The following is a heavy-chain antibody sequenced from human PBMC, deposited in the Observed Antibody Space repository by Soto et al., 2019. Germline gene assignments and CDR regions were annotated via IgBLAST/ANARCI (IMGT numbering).Heavy chain of an antibody. V-gene: IGHV3-23*01. CDR2: ISGSGGST. CDR3: AKGEYYYDSSGFTPRDYYYGMDV. Sequence: TGGSLRLSCAASGFTFSSYAMSWVRQAPGKGLEWVSAISGSGGSTYYADSVKGRFTISRDNPKNTLYLQMNSLRAEDTAVYYCAKGEYYYDSSGFTPRDYYYGMDVWGQGTTVTVSS. D-gene: IGHD3-22*01. CDR1: GFTFSSYA. J-gene: IGHJ6*02.